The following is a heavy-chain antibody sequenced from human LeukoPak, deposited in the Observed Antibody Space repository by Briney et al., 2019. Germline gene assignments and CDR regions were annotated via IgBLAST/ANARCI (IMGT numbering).Heavy chain of an antibody. CDR2: INHSGST. CDR1: GGSFSGYC. D-gene: IGHD6-19*01. Sequence: SETLSLTCVVYGGSFSGYCWSWIRQPRGKGLEWIGAINHSGSTNYNPSLKSRVTISVDTSKNQFSLKLSSVTAADTAVYYCARGDYSSGWYGSNYYYYGMDVWGQGTTVTVSS. CDR3: ARGDYSSGWYGSNYYYYGMDV. V-gene: IGHV4-34*01. J-gene: IGHJ6*02.